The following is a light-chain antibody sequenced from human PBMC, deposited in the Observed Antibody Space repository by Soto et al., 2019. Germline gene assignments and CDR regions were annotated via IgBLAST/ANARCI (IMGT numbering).Light chain of an antibody. CDR2: GAP. J-gene: IGKJ1*01. Sequence: IGRTQCTATLYMSPGEIATLSCRASHSVSSNLAWYQQRPGQAPRLLISGAPTRATGIPARFSGSGSGTEITLIISRVQSADFGFYYCRDYDNRLGTFGEGTKVDIK. CDR1: HSVSSN. V-gene: IGKV3-15*01. CDR3: RDYDNRLGT.